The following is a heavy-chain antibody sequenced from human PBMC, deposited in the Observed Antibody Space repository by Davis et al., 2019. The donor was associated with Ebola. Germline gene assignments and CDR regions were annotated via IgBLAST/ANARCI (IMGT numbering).Heavy chain of an antibody. CDR1: GGSISSSSYY. CDR3: ARAYSNGEYYYYYYGMDV. CDR2: INHSGST. D-gene: IGHD4-11*01. V-gene: IGHV4-39*07. J-gene: IGHJ6*02. Sequence: SETLSLTCTVSGGSISSSSYYWSWIRQPPGEGLEWIGEINHSGSTNYNPSLKSRVTISVDTSKNQFSLKLSSVTAADTAVYYCARAYSNGEYYYYYYGMDVWGQGTTVIVSS.